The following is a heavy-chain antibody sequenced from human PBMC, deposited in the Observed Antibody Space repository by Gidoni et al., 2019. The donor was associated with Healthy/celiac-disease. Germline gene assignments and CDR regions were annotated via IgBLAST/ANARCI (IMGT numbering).Heavy chain of an antibody. Sequence: WVRQPPGKGLEWIGEIYHSGSTNYNPSLKSRVTISVDKSKNQFSLKLSSVTAADTAVYYCASRSRLQLLPFDYWGQGTLVTVSS. V-gene: IGHV4-4*02. CDR3: ASRSRLQLLPFDY. CDR2: IYHSGST. J-gene: IGHJ4*02. D-gene: IGHD5-12*01.